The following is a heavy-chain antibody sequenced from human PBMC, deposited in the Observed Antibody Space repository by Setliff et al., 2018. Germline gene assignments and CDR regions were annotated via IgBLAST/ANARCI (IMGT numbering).Heavy chain of an antibody. V-gene: IGHV4-38-2*02. CDR2: IYHSGST. J-gene: IGHJ5*02. D-gene: IGHD5-18*01. CDR1: GYSISSGYY. Sequence: SETLSLTCTVSGYSISSGYYWGWIRQPPGKGLEWIGCIYHSGSTYYNPSLKSRVTISVDTSKNQFSLKLSSVTAADTAVYYCASSRGQLRYSYGPNWFDPWGQGTLVTAPQ. CDR3: ASSRGQLRYSYGPNWFDP.